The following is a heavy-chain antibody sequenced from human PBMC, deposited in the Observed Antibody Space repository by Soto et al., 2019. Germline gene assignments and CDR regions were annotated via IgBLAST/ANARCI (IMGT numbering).Heavy chain of an antibody. J-gene: IGHJ5*02. CDR2: IKQDGSDK. D-gene: IGHD3-10*01. V-gene: IGHV3-7*01. CDR1: GFTFSTYW. CDR3: ARDNIYQYGSGSYPLDP. Sequence: EVQLVESGGGLVQPGGSLRLSCAASGFTFSTYWMSWVRQAPGKGLEWVANIKQDGSDKYYVDSVKGRFTISRDNAKNSLYLQMNSLRAEDTAVYYCARDNIYQYGSGSYPLDPWGQGTLVTVSS.